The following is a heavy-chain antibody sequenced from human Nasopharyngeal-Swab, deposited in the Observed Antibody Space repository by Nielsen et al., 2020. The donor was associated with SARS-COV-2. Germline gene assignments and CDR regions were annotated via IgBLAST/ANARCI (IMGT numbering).Heavy chain of an antibody. Sequence: ASVKVSCKTSGYTFTAYYVHWVRQAPGQGLEWVGRINPNSGYTEYAQKFQGRVAMTRDTSITTAYMELFILTPDDTAVYYCARDEIKRGYSGYDRTDSWGQGTLVTVSS. CDR3: ARDEIKRGYSGYDRTDS. CDR2: INPNSGYT. J-gene: IGHJ4*02. V-gene: IGHV1-2*06. CDR1: GYTFTAYY. D-gene: IGHD5-12*01.